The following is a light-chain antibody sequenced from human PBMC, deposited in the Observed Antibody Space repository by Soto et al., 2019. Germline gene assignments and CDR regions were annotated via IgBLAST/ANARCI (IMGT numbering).Light chain of an antibody. V-gene: IGKV3-20*01. CDR3: QQYGNSPFT. J-gene: IGKJ3*01. Sequence: EIVLTQSPGTLSLSPGERATLSCRASQSVSSSHLAWYQQKPGQAPRLLIYGASSRATGIPDRFSGSVSGTDFKLTISRLESEDLAVYYCQQYGNSPFTFGPGTKVHIK. CDR1: QSVSSSH. CDR2: GAS.